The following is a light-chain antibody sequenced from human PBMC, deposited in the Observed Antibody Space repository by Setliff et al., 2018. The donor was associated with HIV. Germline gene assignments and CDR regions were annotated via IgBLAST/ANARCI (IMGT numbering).Light chain of an antibody. CDR3: SSYTSSSYVV. V-gene: IGLV2-14*01. CDR2: DVS. J-gene: IGLJ2*01. Sequence: QSALTQPASVSGSPGQSITISCSGASSDVGTYDYVSWYHQNPGKAPKLMIYDVSKRPSGVSNRFSGSKSGNTASLTIFGLQAEDEADYYCSSYTSSSYVVFGGGTK. CDR1: SSDVGTYDY.